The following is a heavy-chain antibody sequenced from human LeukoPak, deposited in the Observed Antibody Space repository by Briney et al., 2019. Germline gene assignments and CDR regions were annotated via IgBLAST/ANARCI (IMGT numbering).Heavy chain of an antibody. Sequence: GGSLRLSCTASGFTFSSYAMHWVRQAPGKGLEWVAVTLSDGSNKYYADSVKGRFTISRDNSKNTLYLQMNSLRAEDTALYYCARDRSNCFDPWGQGTLVTVSS. CDR3: ARDRSNCFDP. J-gene: IGHJ5*02. CDR1: GFTFSSYA. V-gene: IGHV3-30-3*01. CDR2: TLSDGSNK.